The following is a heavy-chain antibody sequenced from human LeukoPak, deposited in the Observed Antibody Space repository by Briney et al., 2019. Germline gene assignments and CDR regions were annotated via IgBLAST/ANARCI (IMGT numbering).Heavy chain of an antibody. D-gene: IGHD3/OR15-3a*01. CDR1: GFTLSDYY. CDR2: SSSSGSTM. V-gene: IGHV3-11*01. Sequence: GGSLRLSCAASGFTLSDYYMSWICQAPGKGLEWVSYSSSSGSTMYYADSVKGRFAISRDNAKNSLYLQMNSLRADDTAVYYCARRRDFIDFWGQGTLVTVSS. CDR3: ARRRDFIDF. J-gene: IGHJ4*02.